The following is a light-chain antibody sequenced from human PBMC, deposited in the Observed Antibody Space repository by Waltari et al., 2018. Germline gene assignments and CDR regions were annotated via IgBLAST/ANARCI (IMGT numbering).Light chain of an antibody. V-gene: IGLV2-11*01. CDR1: TSDVGGYNY. CDR3: CSFAGTYTWV. Sequence: SALTQPRSVSGSPGQSVTISCTGTTSDVGGYNYVSWYQHHPGKAPKLMIFDVPQRPSGVPVRFSGAKSANTASLTISGLQAEDEADYYCCSFAGTYTWVFGGGTKVTVL. CDR2: DVP. J-gene: IGLJ3*02.